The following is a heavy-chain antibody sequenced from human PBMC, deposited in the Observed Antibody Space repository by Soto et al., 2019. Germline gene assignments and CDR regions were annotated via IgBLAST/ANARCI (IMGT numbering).Heavy chain of an antibody. D-gene: IGHD4-17*01. CDR1: GFTFSSYG. V-gene: IGHV3-30*18. CDR2: ISYDGSNK. Sequence: QVQLVESGGGVVQPGRSLRLSCAASGFTFSSYGMHWVRQAPGKGLEWVAVISYDGSNKYYADSVKGRFTISRDNSKNTLYLQMNSLRAEDTAVYYCAKDLTVARVLDYWGQGTLVTVSS. CDR3: AKDLTVARVLDY. J-gene: IGHJ4*02.